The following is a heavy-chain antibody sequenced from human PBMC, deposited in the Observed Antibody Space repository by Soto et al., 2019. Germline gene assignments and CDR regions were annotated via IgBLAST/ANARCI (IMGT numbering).Heavy chain of an antibody. CDR2: IAASGATT. CDR3: AKDRGGSGWRFDY. D-gene: IGHD6-19*01. J-gene: IGHJ4*02. V-gene: IGHV3-23*01. Sequence: QPGGSLRLSCAASGFTFGNYAMSWVRQAPGKGLEWVSAIAASGATTYYADSVKGRLTVSRDNSKNTLYLQMNSLRAEDTAVYYCAKDRGGSGWRFDYWGQGTLVTVSS. CDR1: GFTFGNYA.